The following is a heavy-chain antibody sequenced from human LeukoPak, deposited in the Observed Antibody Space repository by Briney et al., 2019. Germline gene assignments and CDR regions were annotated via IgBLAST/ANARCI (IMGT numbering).Heavy chain of an antibody. V-gene: IGHV1-69*13. CDR1: GGTLSSYA. CDR2: IIPIFGTA. D-gene: IGHD2-2*02. CDR3: AREAYCSSTSCYTRKFVDYYYYYMDV. J-gene: IGHJ6*03. Sequence: GASVKVSCKASGGTLSSYAISWVRQAPGQGLEWMGGIIPIFGTANYAQKFQGRVTITADESTSTAYMELSSLRSEDTAVYYCAREAYCSSTSCYTRKFVDYYYYYMDVWGKGTTVTVSS.